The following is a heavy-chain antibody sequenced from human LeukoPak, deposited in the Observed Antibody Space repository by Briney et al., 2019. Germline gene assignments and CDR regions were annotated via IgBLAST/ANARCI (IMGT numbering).Heavy chain of an antibody. V-gene: IGHV1-2*04. CDR1: GYTFTGYY. CDR2: INPNSGGT. D-gene: IGHD1-26*01. J-gene: IGHJ6*02. Sequence: ASVKVSCKASGYTFTGYYMHWVRQAPGQGLEWMGWINPNSGGTNYAQKFQGWVTMTRDTSISTAYMELSRLRSDDTAVYYCARVSGSYYNYYGMDVWGQGTTVTVSS. CDR3: ARVSGSYYNYYGMDV.